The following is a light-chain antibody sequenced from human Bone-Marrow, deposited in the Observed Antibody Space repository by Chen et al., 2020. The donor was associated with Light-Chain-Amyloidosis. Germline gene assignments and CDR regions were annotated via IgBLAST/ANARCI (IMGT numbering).Light chain of an antibody. CDR1: SSNIGSNP. Sequence: QSVLTQPPSVSEAPRQRVTISCSGSSSNIGSNPVNWYQHLPGQAPKLLIYYDDLVSSGVSDRFSGSKSVSSASLAISGLQSEDEADYYFAVWDDDFNTPVLGGGTKLPVL. CDR2: YDD. V-gene: IGLV1-36*01. J-gene: IGLJ3*02. CDR3: AVWDDDFNTPV.